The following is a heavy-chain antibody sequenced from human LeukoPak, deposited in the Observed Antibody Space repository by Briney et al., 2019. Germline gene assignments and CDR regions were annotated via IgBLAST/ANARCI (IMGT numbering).Heavy chain of an antibody. D-gene: IGHD5-12*01. CDR3: ARPGGSGYDIGDYGMDV. Sequence: ASVKVSCTASGYTFTSYYMHWVRQAPGQGLEWMGIINPSGGSTNYAQKFQGRVTITADESTSTAYMELSSLRSEDTAVYYCARPGGSGYDIGDYGMDVWGQGTTVTVSS. J-gene: IGHJ6*02. CDR1: GYTFTSYY. V-gene: IGHV1-46*01. CDR2: INPSGGST.